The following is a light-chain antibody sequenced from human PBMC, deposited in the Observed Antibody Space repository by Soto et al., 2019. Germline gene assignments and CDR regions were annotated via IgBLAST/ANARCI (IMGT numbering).Light chain of an antibody. CDR3: QQSYSRVT. V-gene: IGKV1-39*01. CDR2: AAS. CDR1: QSINSR. J-gene: IGKJ1*01. Sequence: DIHMTQSPSSLSASVGDTVTITCRASQSINSRFSWYQQKAGQAPKLLIYAASRLQSGVPSRFSGSGSGTDFTLTISSLQPEDFATYFCQQSYSRVTFGQGTKVDIK.